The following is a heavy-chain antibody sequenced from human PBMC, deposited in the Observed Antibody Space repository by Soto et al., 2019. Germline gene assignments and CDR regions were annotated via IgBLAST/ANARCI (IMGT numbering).Heavy chain of an antibody. V-gene: IGHV4-31*03. CDR2: IYYSGST. CDR1: GGSISSGGYY. J-gene: IGHJ4*02. CDR3: ARSPEATVTAFDY. Sequence: QVQLQESGPGLVKPSQTLSLTCTVSGGSISSGGYYWSWIRQHPGKGLAGIGYIYYSGSTYYNPSLKSRVTISVDTSKNHFALKLSSVTAADTAVYYCARSPEATVTAFDYWGQGTLVTVSS. D-gene: IGHD4-17*01.